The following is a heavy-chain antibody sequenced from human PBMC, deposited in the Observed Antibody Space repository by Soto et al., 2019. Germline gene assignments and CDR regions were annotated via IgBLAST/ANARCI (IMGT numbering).Heavy chain of an antibody. D-gene: IGHD6-13*01. CDR1: GGSISSYY. V-gene: IGHV4-4*07. J-gene: IGHJ6*02. Sequence: PSETLSLTCTVSGGSISSYYWSWIRQPAGKGLEWIGRIYTSGNTNYNPSLKSRVTMSVDTSKNQFSLKLSSVTAADTAVYYCARDFLTRPQPAAGTIRYYYYGMDVWGQGTTVTVSS. CDR3: ARDFLTRPQPAAGTIRYYYYGMDV. CDR2: IYTSGNT.